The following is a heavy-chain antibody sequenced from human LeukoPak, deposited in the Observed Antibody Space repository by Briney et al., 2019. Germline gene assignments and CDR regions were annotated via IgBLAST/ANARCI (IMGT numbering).Heavy chain of an antibody. CDR3: AKGVDYGGNPDY. V-gene: IGHV3-23*01. J-gene: IGHJ4*02. D-gene: IGHD4-23*01. CDR1: GFTFSSYA. CDR2: ISGSGGST. Sequence: GGSLRLSCAASGFTFSSYAMSWVRQAPGRGLEWVSAISGSGGSTYYADSVKGRFTISRDNSKNTLYLQMNSLRAEDTAVYYCAKGVDYGGNPDYWGQGTLVTVSS.